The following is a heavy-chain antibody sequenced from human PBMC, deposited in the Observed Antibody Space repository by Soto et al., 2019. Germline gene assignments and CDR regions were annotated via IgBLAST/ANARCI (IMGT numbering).Heavy chain of an antibody. V-gene: IGHV4-31*03. CDR3: SRDETVTSWGYDAFDI. CDR1: GGCISSGGYY. D-gene: IGHD4-17*01. J-gene: IGHJ3*02. CDR2: IYYSGST. Sequence: QVQLQESGPGLVKPSQTLSLTCTVSGGCISSGGYYWSWIRQHPGKGLEWIGYIYYSGSTYYNPSLKRRVTISVDTPKNQFSLKLSSVTAADTAVYYCSRDETVTSWGYDAFDIWGQGTMVTLSS.